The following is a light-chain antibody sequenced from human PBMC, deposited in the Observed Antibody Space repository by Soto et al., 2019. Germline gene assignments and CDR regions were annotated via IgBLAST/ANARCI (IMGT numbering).Light chain of an antibody. CDR3: QQSYSTPLT. Sequence: DLQMTQSPSSLSASVGDRVTITCRASQSISNYLNWYQQKPGKAPKFLIYAASSLQSGVPSRFSGSGSGTDFTLTIGSLQPEDFATYYCQQSYSTPLTFGGGTKVEIK. CDR2: AAS. V-gene: IGKV1-39*01. J-gene: IGKJ4*01. CDR1: QSISNY.